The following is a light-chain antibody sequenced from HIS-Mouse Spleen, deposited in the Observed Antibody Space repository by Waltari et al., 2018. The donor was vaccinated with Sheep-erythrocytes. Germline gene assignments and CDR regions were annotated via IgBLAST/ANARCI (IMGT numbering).Light chain of an antibody. CDR1: SSDVGGYNY. CDR2: DVS. J-gene: IGLJ3*02. Sequence: QSALTQPRSVSGSPGQSVTISCTGTSSDVGGYNYVSRYQQHPGKAPKLMIYDVSKRPSGVPDRFSGSKSGNTASLTISGLQAEDEADYYCCSYAGSYTCWVFGGGTKLTVL. CDR3: CSYAGSYTCWV. V-gene: IGLV2-11*01.